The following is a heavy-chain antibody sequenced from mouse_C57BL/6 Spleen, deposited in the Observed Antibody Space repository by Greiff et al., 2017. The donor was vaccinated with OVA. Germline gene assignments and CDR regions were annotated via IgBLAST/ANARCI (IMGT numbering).Heavy chain of an antibody. V-gene: IGHV1-64*01. CDR3: ARRLLPHYYAMDY. D-gene: IGHD2-3*01. CDR1: GYTFTSYW. J-gene: IGHJ4*01. CDR2: IHPNSGST. Sequence: QVHVKQPGAELVKPGASVKLSCKASGYTFTSYWMHWVKQRPGQGLEWIGMIHPNSGSTNYNEKFKSKATLTVDKSSSTAYMQLSSLTSEDSAVYYCARRLLPHYYAMDYWGQGTSVTVSS.